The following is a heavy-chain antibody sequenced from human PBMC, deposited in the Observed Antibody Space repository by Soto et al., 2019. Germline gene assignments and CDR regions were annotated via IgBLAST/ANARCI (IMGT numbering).Heavy chain of an antibody. Sequence: QVQLVQSGAEGKKPGASVKVSCKASGYTFTSYDMNWVRQATGQGLEWMGWMNPNSGNTGYAQKLQGRVTMTRNTSISTAYMELSSLRSEDTAVYYCAFHDYGDSGVAFDIWGQGTMVTVSS. J-gene: IGHJ3*02. CDR1: GYTFTSYD. CDR3: AFHDYGDSGVAFDI. D-gene: IGHD4-17*01. V-gene: IGHV1-8*01. CDR2: MNPNSGNT.